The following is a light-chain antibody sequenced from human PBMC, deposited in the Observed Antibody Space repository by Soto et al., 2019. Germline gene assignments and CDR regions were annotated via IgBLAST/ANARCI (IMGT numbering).Light chain of an antibody. CDR3: QVYDKTPPIP. Sequence: VLTQSPGYLSLSPGERATLSCRASQSVSTTSLGWFQQRPGQAPRLLIYDVSVRANGIPDRFSGSGSGTDFTLTIRRLEPEDLAVYYCQVYDKTPPIPFGQGTRLEI. V-gene: IGKV3-20*01. CDR2: DVS. J-gene: IGKJ5*01. CDR1: QSVSTTS.